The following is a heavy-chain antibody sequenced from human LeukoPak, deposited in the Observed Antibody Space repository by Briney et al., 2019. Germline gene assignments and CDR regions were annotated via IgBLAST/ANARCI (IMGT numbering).Heavy chain of an antibody. V-gene: IGHV1-2*02. D-gene: IGHD3-22*01. CDR1: GYTFTGYY. Sequence: ASVKVSCKASGYTFTGYYMHWVRQAPGQGLEWMGWINPNSGGTNYAQKFQGRVTMTGDTSISTAYMELSRLRSDDTAVYYCARPAYYYGSSGYTEYFQHWGQGTLVTVSS. CDR2: INPNSGGT. J-gene: IGHJ1*01. CDR3: ARPAYYYGSSGYTEYFQH.